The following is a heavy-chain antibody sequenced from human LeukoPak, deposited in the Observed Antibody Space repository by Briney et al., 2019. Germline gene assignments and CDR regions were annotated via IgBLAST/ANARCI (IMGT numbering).Heavy chain of an antibody. CDR3: ARHQWHYYYYMGV. Sequence: PSETLSLTCAVSGVSFDDYYWSWVRQTPGKGLEWIGEINHSGYTNDSPSLKSRVTLSIDTSRKQFSLNLRSVTVADTAVYYCARHQWHYYYYMGVWGKGSTVTVSS. D-gene: IGHD6-19*01. CDR1: GVSFDDYY. J-gene: IGHJ6*03. CDR2: INHSGYT. V-gene: IGHV4-34*01.